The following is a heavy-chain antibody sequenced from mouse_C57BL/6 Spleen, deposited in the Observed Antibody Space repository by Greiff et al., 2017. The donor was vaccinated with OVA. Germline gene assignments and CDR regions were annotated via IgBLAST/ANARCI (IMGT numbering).Heavy chain of an antibody. J-gene: IGHJ3*01. CDR1: GFTFSSYA. V-gene: IGHV5-4*01. D-gene: IGHD4-1*01. Sequence: EVKLVESGGGLVKPGGSLKLSCAASGFTFSSYAMSWVRQTPEKRLEWVATISDGGSYTYYPDNVKGRFTISRDNAKNNLYLQMSHLKSEDTAMYYCARDGGTGKAWFAYWGQGTLVTVSA. CDR3: ARDGGTGKAWFAY. CDR2: ISDGGSYT.